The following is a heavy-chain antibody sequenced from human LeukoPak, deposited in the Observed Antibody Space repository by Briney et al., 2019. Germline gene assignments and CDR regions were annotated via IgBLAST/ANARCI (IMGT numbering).Heavy chain of an antibody. CDR1: GYTFTGYY. V-gene: IGHV1-2*02. CDR2: INPNSGGT. D-gene: IGHD3-16*02. Sequence: GASVKVSCKASGYTFTGYYMHWGRQAPGQGLGWMGWINPNSGGTNYAQKFQGRVTMTRDTSISTAYMELSRLRSDDTAVYYCARATRRLSHPGYFDYWGQGTLVTVSS. J-gene: IGHJ4*02. CDR3: ARATRRLSHPGYFDY.